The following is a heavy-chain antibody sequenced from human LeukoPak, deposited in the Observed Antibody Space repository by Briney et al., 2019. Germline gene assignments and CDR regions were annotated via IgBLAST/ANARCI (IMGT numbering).Heavy chain of an antibody. Sequence: GGSLRLSCAASGFTFSSYAMNWVRQAPGKGLEWGSSSSRDSRYIYYADSVKGRFTISRDNAKNSLYLQMNSLRVEDTAVYYCARDERVCRGGSCYPFDYWGQGTLVTVSS. CDR1: GFTFSSYA. J-gene: IGHJ4*02. CDR3: ARDERVCRGGSCYPFDY. D-gene: IGHD2-15*01. V-gene: IGHV3-21*06. CDR2: SSRDSRYI.